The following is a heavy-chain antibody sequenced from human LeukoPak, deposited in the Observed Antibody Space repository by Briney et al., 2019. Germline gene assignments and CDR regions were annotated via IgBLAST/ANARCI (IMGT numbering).Heavy chain of an antibody. CDR2: ISAYNGNR. CDR3: ARGGRLRYFDWPLDY. CDR1: GYTFTSYG. D-gene: IGHD3-9*01. Sequence: ASVEVSCKASGYTFTSYGISWVRQAPGQGLEWMGWISAYNGNRNYAQKLQGRVTMTTDTSTSTAYMELRSLRSDDTAVYYCARGGRLRYFDWPLDYGGQGPLAPAPS. J-gene: IGHJ4*02. V-gene: IGHV1-18*01.